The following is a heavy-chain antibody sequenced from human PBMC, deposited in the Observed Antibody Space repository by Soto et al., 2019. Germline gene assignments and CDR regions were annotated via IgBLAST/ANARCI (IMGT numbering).Heavy chain of an antibody. CDR1: GFTFSSYS. CDR3: ATSPRYYGMDV. V-gene: IGHV3-48*01. J-gene: IGHJ6*02. Sequence: GGSLRLSCAASGFTFSSYSMNWVRQAPGKGLEWVSYISTSSSTIYYEDSVKGRFTISRDNAKNTLSLQMDNLRAEDTAVYYCATSPRYYGMDVWGQGTTVTVSS. CDR2: ISTSSSTI.